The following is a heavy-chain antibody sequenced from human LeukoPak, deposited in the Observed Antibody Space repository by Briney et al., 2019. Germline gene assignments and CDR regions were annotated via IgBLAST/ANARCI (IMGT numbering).Heavy chain of an antibody. V-gene: IGHV4-31*03. CDR2: IYYSGST. J-gene: IGHJ4*02. CDR3: ARAKGRYYYGSSGYRYYFDY. Sequence: PSETLSLTCTVSGGSISSGGYYWSWIRQHPGKGLEWIGYIYYSGSTYYNPSLKSRVTISVDTSKNQFSLKMSSVTAAHTAVYYCARAKGRYYYGSSGYRYYFDYWGQGTLVTVSS. D-gene: IGHD3-22*01. CDR1: GGSISSGGYY.